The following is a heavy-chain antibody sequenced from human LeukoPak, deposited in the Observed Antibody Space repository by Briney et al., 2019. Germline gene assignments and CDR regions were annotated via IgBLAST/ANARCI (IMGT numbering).Heavy chain of an antibody. Sequence: TLSLTCTVSGGSISSGSSYWSWIRQPAGKGLEWFGRIYTSQSTNYNPSLKRRVTISIDTSKNQFSLKLRSVTAADTAVYYCARGGVRGVISAFDIWGQGTMVTVSS. D-gene: IGHD3-10*01. CDR3: ARGGVRGVISAFDI. CDR1: GGSISSGSSY. J-gene: IGHJ3*02. CDR2: IYTSQST. V-gene: IGHV4-61*02.